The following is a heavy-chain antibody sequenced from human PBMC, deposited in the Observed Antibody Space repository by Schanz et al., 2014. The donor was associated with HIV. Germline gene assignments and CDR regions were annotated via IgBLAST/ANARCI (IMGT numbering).Heavy chain of an antibody. CDR1: GFAFSNYA. J-gene: IGHJ4*02. V-gene: IGHV3-23*04. CDR2: ITESGGRT. CDR3: AKPEYDSSGNSQSHFDY. D-gene: IGHD3-22*01. Sequence: VQLVESGGGVVQPGRSLRLSCAGSGFAFSNYAMSWVRQAPGKGLEWVSSITESGGRTYYADSVNGRFTISRDNSKNTLYLQMTTLRTEDTAVYYCAKPEYDSSGNSQSHFDYWGQGTLVTVSS.